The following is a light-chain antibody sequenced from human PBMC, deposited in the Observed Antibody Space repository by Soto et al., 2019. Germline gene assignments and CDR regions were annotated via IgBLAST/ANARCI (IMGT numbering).Light chain of an antibody. J-gene: IGKJ1*01. CDR2: GAS. CDR3: QQYGSSPQT. Sequence: EIVMTQSPATLSASPGERATLSCRASQSVSNNYLAWYQQKPGQAPRLLIYGASNRATGIPDRFSGSGSGTDFTLTISRLEPEDFAVYYCQQYGSSPQTFGQGTKVDIK. V-gene: IGKV3-20*01. CDR1: QSVSNNY.